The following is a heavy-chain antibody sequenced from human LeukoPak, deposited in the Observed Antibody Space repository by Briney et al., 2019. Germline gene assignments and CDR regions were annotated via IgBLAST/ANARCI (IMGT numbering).Heavy chain of an antibody. J-gene: IGHJ4*02. Sequence: PGASLRLSRAASGFTFSNYAMSWVRQAPGKGLEWVSAILGSGGSTYYADSVKGRFTVSRDNSKSTLYLQMNSLRAEDTALYYCAKWGDYDVLTSYYVPDYWGQGTLVTVSS. V-gene: IGHV3-23*01. CDR2: ILGSGGST. D-gene: IGHD3-9*01. CDR3: AKWGDYDVLTSYYVPDY. CDR1: GFTFSNYA.